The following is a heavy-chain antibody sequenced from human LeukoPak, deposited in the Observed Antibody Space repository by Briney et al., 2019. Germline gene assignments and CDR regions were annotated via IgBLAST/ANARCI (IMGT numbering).Heavy chain of an antibody. CDR1: GFTFSSYA. Sequence: GGSLRLSCAASGFTFSSYAMHWVRQAPGKGLEWVAVISYDGSNKYYADSVKGRFTISRDNSKNALYLQLTSLRLEDTALYYCVKDLTGTWSFDYWGQGTLVTVSS. J-gene: IGHJ4*02. CDR3: VKDLTGTWSFDY. V-gene: IGHV3-30*14. D-gene: IGHD3-9*01. CDR2: ISYDGSNK.